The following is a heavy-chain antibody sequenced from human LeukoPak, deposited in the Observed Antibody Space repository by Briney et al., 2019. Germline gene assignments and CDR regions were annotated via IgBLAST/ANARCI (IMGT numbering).Heavy chain of an antibody. CDR2: ISYDGSNK. Sequence: GGSLRLSCAASGFTFSSYAMHWVRQAPGKGLEWVAVISYDGSNKYYADSVKGRFTISRDNSKNTLYLQMNSLRAEDTAVYYCAKFDVNSSGWYVWGQGTLVTVSS. CDR3: AKFDVNSSGWYV. V-gene: IGHV3-30-3*02. CDR1: GFTFSSYA. J-gene: IGHJ4*02. D-gene: IGHD6-19*01.